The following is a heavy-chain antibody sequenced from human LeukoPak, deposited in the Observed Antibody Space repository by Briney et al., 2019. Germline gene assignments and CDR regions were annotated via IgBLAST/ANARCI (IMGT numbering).Heavy chain of an antibody. CDR2: MNPNSGGT. J-gene: IGHJ6*02. CDR3: ARRDCRSTSCYNANYGLDV. V-gene: IGHV1-2*02. D-gene: IGHD2-2*02. CDR1: GYTFTDYS. Sequence: GASVKVSCKASGYTFTDYSRHWVRQAPGQGLEWMGWMNPNSGGTNYAQQFQGRVTMTRDTSISTAYMELSRLRSDDTAVYYCARRDCRSTSCYNANYGLDVWGQGTTVTVSS.